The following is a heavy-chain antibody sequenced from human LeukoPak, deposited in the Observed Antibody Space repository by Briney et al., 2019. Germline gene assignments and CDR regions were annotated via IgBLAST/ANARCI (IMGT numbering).Heavy chain of an antibody. CDR3: ARDDDWNYEDY. CDR1: GFTFSNYW. J-gene: IGHJ4*02. D-gene: IGHD1-7*01. CDR2: IKQDGSEK. V-gene: IGHV3-7*01. Sequence: GGSQRLSCAASGFTFSNYWMSWVRQAPGKGLQWVANIKQDGSEKYYVDSVKGRFTISRDNAKKSLYLQMNSLRAEDTAVYYCARDDDWNYEDYWGQGTLVTVSS.